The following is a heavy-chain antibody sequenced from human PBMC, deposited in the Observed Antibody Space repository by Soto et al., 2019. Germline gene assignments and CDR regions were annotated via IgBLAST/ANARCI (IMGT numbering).Heavy chain of an antibody. V-gene: IGHV4-30-2*05. D-gene: IGHD7-27*01. CDR1: GGSISSGGYS. CDR3: ARVNPLGKGYYGMDV. CDR2: IYHSGST. Sequence: PSETLSLTCAVSGGSISSGGYSWSWIRQPPGKGLEWIGYIYHSGSTYYNPSLKSRVTISVDTSKNQFSLKLSSVTAADTAVYYCARVNPLGKGYYGMDVWGQGTTVTVSS. J-gene: IGHJ6*02.